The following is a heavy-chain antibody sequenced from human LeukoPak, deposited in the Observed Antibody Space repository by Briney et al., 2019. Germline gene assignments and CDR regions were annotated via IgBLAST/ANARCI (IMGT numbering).Heavy chain of an antibody. CDR1: GFTFSTYT. J-gene: IGHJ3*02. CDR3: AREDGVVGATSAFDI. CDR2: INGRSNYI. D-gene: IGHD1-26*01. Sequence: GGSLRLPCAATGFTFSTYTMNWVRQAPGKGLEWVSSINGRSNYIYYADSVKGRFTISRDNAKNSLYLQMNSLRDDDTAVYYCAREDGVVGATSAFDIWGLGTMVTVSS. V-gene: IGHV3-21*01.